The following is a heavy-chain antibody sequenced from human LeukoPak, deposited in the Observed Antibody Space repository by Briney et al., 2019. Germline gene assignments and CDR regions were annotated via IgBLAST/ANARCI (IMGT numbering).Heavy chain of an antibody. CDR1: GGSIGSYY. CDR2: IYHSGST. Sequence: SETLSLTCTVSGGSIGSYYWIWIRQPPGKGLEWIGYIYHSGSTNYNPSLKSRVTISVDTSKNQFSLKLTSVTSADTAVYFCARSMYSSSTLIDQWGQGTLVTASS. J-gene: IGHJ4*02. V-gene: IGHV4-59*01. D-gene: IGHD6-6*01. CDR3: ARSMYSSSTLIDQ.